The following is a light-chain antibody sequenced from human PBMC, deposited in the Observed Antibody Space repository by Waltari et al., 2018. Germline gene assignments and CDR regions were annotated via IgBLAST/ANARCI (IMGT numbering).Light chain of an antibody. Sequence: QSVLTQPPSVSAAPGQRVTISCSGGCPNIGTNYVSWYRQFPGTAPKLLIYENTERPSGIPGRFSGSKSGTSATLDITGLQAGDEADYYCGTWDSSLSGAVFGGGTHLTVL. V-gene: IGLV1-51*02. CDR1: CPNIGTNY. CDR3: GTWDSSLSGAV. J-gene: IGLJ7*01. CDR2: ENT.